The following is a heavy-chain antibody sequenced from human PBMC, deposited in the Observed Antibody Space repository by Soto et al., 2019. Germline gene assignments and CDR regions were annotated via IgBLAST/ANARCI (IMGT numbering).Heavy chain of an antibody. Sequence: GGSRRLSCTVSGFAFRHNYLTWIRQAPGKGLEWLSYIRSSGSPAYYADSVKGRFTISTDNAKKSLYLQMDSLRAEDTGVYYCATGGIYYGAWGQGTRVTASS. D-gene: IGHD1-26*01. V-gene: IGHV3-11*01. CDR2: IRSSGSPA. CDR1: GFAFRHNY. CDR3: ATGGIYYGA. J-gene: IGHJ5*02.